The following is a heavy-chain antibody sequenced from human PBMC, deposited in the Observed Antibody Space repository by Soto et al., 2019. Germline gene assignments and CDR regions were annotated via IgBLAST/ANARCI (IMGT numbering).Heavy chain of an antibody. V-gene: IGHV3-74*01. CDR1: VFTFSSYW. J-gene: IGHJ5*02. Sequence: GGSLRLSFAASVFTFSSYWMHWVRQAPGKGLVWVSRINSDGSSTSYADSVKGRFTISRDNAKNTLYLQMNSLRAEDTAVYYCARDPGYVDGFGLFDPWGQGTLVTVSS. D-gene: IGHD5-12*01. CDR2: INSDGSST. CDR3: ARDPGYVDGFGLFDP.